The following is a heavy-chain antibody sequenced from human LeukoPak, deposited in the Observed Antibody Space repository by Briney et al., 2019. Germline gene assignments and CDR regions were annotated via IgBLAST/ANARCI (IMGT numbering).Heavy chain of an antibody. D-gene: IGHD1-14*01. Sequence: ASVKVSCKASGYTFTSYDINWVRQATGQGLEWMGWMNPNSGNTGYAQKFQGRVTITRNTSISTAYMELSSLRSEDTAVYYCARGVSPAAEYFQHWGQGTLVTVSS. J-gene: IGHJ1*01. CDR2: MNPNSGNT. V-gene: IGHV1-8*03. CDR1: GYTFTSYD. CDR3: ARGVSPAAEYFQH.